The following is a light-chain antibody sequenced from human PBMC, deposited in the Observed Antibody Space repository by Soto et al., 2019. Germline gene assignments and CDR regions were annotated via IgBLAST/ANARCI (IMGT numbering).Light chain of an antibody. Sequence: QSVLTQPASMSGSPGQSITISCTGTTNDIGDYNYVSWYQQHPGKAPKLIIYEVSKRPSGVSNRFSGSKSGNTASLTISGLQAEDESDYYCSSYTSSGTLYVFGTGTKVTAL. CDR1: TNDIGDYNY. CDR3: SSYTSSGTLYV. V-gene: IGLV2-14*01. J-gene: IGLJ1*01. CDR2: EVS.